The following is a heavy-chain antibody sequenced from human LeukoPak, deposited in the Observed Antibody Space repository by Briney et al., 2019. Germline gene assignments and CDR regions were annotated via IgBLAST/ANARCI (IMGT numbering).Heavy chain of an antibody. V-gene: IGHV3-23*01. J-gene: IGHJ3*01. CDR3: AKGGPGAFDF. D-gene: IGHD2-15*01. CDR1: GFAFSRNA. CDR2: ISGSSGAT. Sequence: GGSLRLSCAASGFAFSRNAMFWVRQAPGKGLEWVSCISGSSGATYYADSVRGRFTISRDNSKNTVFLQMNSLRAEDTAIYYCAKGGPGAFDFWGQGTMVTVSS.